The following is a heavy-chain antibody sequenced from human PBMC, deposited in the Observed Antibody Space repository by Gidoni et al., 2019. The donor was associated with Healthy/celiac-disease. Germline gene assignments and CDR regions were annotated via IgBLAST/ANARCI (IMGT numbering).Heavy chain of an antibody. J-gene: IGHJ4*02. CDR2: ISYNGSNK. V-gene: IGHV3-30-3*01. CDR1: GFPFSSYA. CDR3: ARDGTAMVTELDY. D-gene: IGHD5-18*01. Sequence: QVQLVESGGGVVQPGRSLRLSCSASGFPFSSYAMHWVRQAPGKGLEWVAVISYNGSNKYYADSVKGRFTISRDNSKNTLYLQMNSLRAEDTAVYYCARDGTAMVTELDYWGQGTLVTVSS.